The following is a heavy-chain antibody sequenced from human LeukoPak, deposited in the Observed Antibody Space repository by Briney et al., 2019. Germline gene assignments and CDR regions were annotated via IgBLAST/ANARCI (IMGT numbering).Heavy chain of an antibody. CDR3: ATVGTTVPHDN. D-gene: IGHD4-17*01. J-gene: IGHJ4*02. Sequence: GGSLRLSCAASGFSFSNYWMSWVRQAPGKGLEWVANIKQDGNEKHYVDSVKGRFTISRDSAKNSLYLQMNSLRAEDTAVYYCATVGTTVPHDNRGQGTLVTVSS. V-gene: IGHV3-7*01. CDR2: IKQDGNEK. CDR1: GFSFSNYW.